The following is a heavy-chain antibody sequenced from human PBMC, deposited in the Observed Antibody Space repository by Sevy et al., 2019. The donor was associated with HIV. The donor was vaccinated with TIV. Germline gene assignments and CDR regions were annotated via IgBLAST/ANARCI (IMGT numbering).Heavy chain of an antibody. CDR3: ARGPF. CDR2: IKEDGSEK. V-gene: IGHV3-7*01. J-gene: IGHJ4*02. CDR1: GFMFSGVW. Sequence: GGSLRLSCAASGFMFSGVWMSWVRQAPGKIPELVANIKEDGSEKRYEDSVKDRFTISRDNAKNSLFLQMDSLRVEDTAVYYCARGPFWGPGALVTVSS.